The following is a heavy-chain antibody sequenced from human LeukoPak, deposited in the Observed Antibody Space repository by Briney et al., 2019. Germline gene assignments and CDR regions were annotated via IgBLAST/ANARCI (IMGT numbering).Heavy chain of an antibody. Sequence: GASVKVSCKASGYTFTSYGISWVRQAPGQRLEWMGWINPGNGNTKYSEEFQGRVTITRDTSASTAYMELSSLRSEDMAVYYCARDRAPKTVTSEVDAFDIWGQGTMVTVSS. CDR3: ARDRAPKTVTSEVDAFDI. V-gene: IGHV1-3*03. D-gene: IGHD4-17*01. J-gene: IGHJ3*02. CDR2: INPGNGNT. CDR1: GYTFTSYG.